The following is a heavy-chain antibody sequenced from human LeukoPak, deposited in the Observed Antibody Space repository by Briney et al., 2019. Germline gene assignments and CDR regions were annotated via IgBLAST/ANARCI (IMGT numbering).Heavy chain of an antibody. Sequence: PSETLSLTCAVSGGSISSGGYSWSWIRQPPGKGLEWIGYIYHSGSTYYNPSLKSRVTLSVDRSKNQFSLKLSSVTAADTAVYYCARDEGIAVAGLRINHFDYWGQGTLVTVSS. CDR2: IYHSGST. D-gene: IGHD6-19*01. CDR3: ARDEGIAVAGLRINHFDY. CDR1: GGSISSGGYS. V-gene: IGHV4-30-2*01. J-gene: IGHJ4*02.